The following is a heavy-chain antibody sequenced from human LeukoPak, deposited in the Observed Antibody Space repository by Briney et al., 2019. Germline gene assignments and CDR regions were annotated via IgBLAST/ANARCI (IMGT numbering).Heavy chain of an antibody. CDR3: ARWRTARTGFDY. CDR1: GASISSYY. J-gene: IGHJ4*02. D-gene: IGHD3/OR15-3a*01. V-gene: IGHV4-39*01. Sequence: SETLSLTCSVSGASISSYYWGWIRQPPGKGPEWIGSIYYSGSPYYNPSLKSRVTISVDTSKNQFSLKVISVTAADTAVYYCARWRTARTGFDYWGQGTLVTVSS. CDR2: IYYSGSP.